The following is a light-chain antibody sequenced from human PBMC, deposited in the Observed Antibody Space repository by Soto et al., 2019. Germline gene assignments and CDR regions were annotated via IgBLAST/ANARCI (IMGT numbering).Light chain of an antibody. CDR1: SSDVGSYNL. CDR2: EGS. V-gene: IGLV2-23*01. J-gene: IGLJ2*01. CDR3: CSDAGSSPEV. Sequence: QSALTQPASVSGSPGQSITISCTGTSSDVGSYNLVSWYQQHPGKAPKLMIYEGSKRPSGVSNRFSGSKSCNTASRTISGLQADDEADDYCCSDAGSSPEVFGGGTKLTVL.